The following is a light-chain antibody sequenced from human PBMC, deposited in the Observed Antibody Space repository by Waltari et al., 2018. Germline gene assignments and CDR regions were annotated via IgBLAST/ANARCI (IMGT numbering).Light chain of an antibody. CDR2: SDN. CDR1: SSNIGSHS. CDR3: ASWDDSLNVL. Sequence: QSVLTQPPSASGTPGQRVTISCSGSSSNIGSHSVSWYQQLPGAAPKVLIYSDNARPSGVPARFSGSKSGTSASLAISGLQSEDEADYYCASWDDSLNVLFGGGTKLTVL. V-gene: IGLV1-44*01. J-gene: IGLJ2*01.